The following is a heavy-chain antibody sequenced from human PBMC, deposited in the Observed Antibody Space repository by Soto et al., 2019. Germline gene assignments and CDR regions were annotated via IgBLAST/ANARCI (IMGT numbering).Heavy chain of an antibody. V-gene: IGHV4-34*01. CDR2: INHSGRV. J-gene: IGHJ5*01. D-gene: IGHD3-22*01. CDR3: STRAYDTNGYYRFDP. Sequence: LSLTCAVYGGSFSGHSWTWIRQSPGKGLEWIGDINHSGRVNYSPSLKSRVTISLDTSKNQFSLTLSAVTAADTAMYYCSTRAYDTNGYYRFDPWGQGALVTVSS. CDR1: GGSFSGHS.